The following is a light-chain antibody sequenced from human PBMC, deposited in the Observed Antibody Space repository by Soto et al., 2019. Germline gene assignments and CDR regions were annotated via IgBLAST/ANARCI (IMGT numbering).Light chain of an antibody. Sequence: DIQMTQSPSSLSASVGDRVTITCRASQSISTWLAWYQQKPGKAPNLLIYDASTLESGVPSRFSGSGSGTEFTLTISDLQPDDFATYYCQQYNSDSWTFGQGTKVEIK. J-gene: IGKJ1*01. CDR2: DAS. CDR3: QQYNSDSWT. CDR1: QSISTW. V-gene: IGKV1-5*01.